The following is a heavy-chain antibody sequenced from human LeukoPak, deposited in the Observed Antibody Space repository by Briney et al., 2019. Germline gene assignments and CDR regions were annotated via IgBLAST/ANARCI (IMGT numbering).Heavy chain of an antibody. J-gene: IGHJ4*02. D-gene: IGHD1-1*01. CDR3: AKINEAIN. CDR1: GFTFSSCD. Sequence: GGSLRLSCAASGFTFSSCDMSWIRQAPGKGLEWVSGISGRGGDTSYADSVKGRFTISRDNSKNTLYLQMNSLRAEDSAVYYCAKINEAINWGQGTLVTDSS. CDR2: ISGRGGDT. V-gene: IGHV3-23*01.